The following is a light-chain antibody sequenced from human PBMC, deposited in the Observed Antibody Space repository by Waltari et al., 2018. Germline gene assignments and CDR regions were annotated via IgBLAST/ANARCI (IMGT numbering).Light chain of an antibody. V-gene: IGLV2-14*03. J-gene: IGLJ2*01. Sequence: QPALTQPASVSGSPGQSITISCTGTSRDLGGYHYSSWYQRHPGKAPKLIIYDVTKRPSGISSRFSGSKSGNTASLTISGLQAEDEADYYCSSYTTNKTPVIGGGTKVTVL. CDR3: SSYTTNKTPV. CDR1: SRDLGGYHY. CDR2: DVT.